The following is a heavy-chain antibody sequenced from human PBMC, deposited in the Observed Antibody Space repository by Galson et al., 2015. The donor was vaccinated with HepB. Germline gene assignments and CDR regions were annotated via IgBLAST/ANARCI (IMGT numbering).Heavy chain of an antibody. CDR1: GYTLTELS. J-gene: IGHJ4*02. CDR3: ATSPPRGWTTYFDY. Sequence: SVKVSCKVSGYTLTELSMHWVRQAPGKGLEWMGGFDPEDGETIYAQKFQGRVTMTEDTSTDTAYMELSSLRSEDTAVYYCATSPPRGWTTYFDYWGQGTLVTVSP. V-gene: IGHV1-24*01. CDR2: FDPEDGET. D-gene: IGHD6-19*01.